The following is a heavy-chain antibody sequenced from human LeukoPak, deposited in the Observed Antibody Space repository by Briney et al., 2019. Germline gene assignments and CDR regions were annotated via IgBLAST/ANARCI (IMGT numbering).Heavy chain of an antibody. V-gene: IGHV4-59*08. Sequence: GPLRLSCAASGFTFTSYAMSWVRQAPGKGLEWIGYIYYSGSTNYNPSLKSRVTISVDTSKNQFSLKLSSVTAADTAVYYCARLWSGSEYYFDYWGQGTLVTVSS. CDR2: IYYSGST. J-gene: IGHJ4*02. CDR3: ARLWSGSEYYFDY. D-gene: IGHD3-3*01. CDR1: GFTFTSYA.